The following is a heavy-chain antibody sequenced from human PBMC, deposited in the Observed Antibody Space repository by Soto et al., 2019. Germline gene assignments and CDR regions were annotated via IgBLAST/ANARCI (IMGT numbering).Heavy chain of an antibody. D-gene: IGHD3-3*02. CDR2: ISGSGGSR. Sequence: PVGSLRLFCAVFGFTCSSCDMSWVRQAPRKGLEWVSAISGSGGSRYYADSVKGWFTISRDNSKNTLNLEMSSLRAEDTAVYDCGKDLSSISRSFDYWGQGTLVTVSS. CDR1: GFTCSSCD. V-gene: IGHV3-23*01. CDR3: GKDLSSISRSFDY. J-gene: IGHJ4*02.